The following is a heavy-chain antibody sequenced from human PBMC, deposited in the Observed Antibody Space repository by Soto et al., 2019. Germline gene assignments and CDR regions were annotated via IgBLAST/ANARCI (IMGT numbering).Heavy chain of an antibody. D-gene: IGHD2-2*01. J-gene: IGHJ6*02. CDR2: ISGSGGST. Sequence: GGSLRLSCAASGFTFSSYAMSWVRQAPGKGLEWVSAISGSGGSTYYADSVKGRFTISRDNSKNTLYLQMNSLRAEDTAVYYCGRGYCTGSSCPRAHYGLDVWGQGTTVTVSS. CDR3: GRGYCTGSSCPRAHYGLDV. V-gene: IGHV3-23*01. CDR1: GFTFSSYA.